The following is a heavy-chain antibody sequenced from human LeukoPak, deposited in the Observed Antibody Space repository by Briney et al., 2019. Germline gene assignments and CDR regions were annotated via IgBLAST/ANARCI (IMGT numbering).Heavy chain of an antibody. V-gene: IGHV3-53*01. J-gene: IGHJ1*01. CDR1: GFTVSSTD. CDR2: VYSGGST. CDR3: ALLGAAGREYFQH. D-gene: IGHD6-13*01. Sequence: HPGEFLRLSCAASGFTVSSTDMSWVRQAPGKGLEWVSAVYSGGSTSYADSVKGRFTISRDNSKNTLYLQISSLRAEDTAVYYCALLGAAGREYFQHWGQGTLVTVSS.